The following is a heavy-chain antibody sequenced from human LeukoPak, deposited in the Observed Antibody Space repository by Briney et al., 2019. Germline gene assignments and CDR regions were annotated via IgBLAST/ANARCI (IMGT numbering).Heavy chain of an antibody. CDR3: ASLKEGIALVGTQYFDY. CDR2: IYYSGST. D-gene: IGHD6-19*01. V-gene: IGHV4-39*01. J-gene: IGHJ4*02. Sequence: PSETLSLTCTVSGGSISSSSYYWGWIRQPPGKGLEWIGSIYYSGSTYYNPSLKSRVTISVDMSKNQFSLKLSSVTAADTAVYYCASLKEGIALVGTQYFDYWGQGTLVTVSS. CDR1: GGSISSSSYY.